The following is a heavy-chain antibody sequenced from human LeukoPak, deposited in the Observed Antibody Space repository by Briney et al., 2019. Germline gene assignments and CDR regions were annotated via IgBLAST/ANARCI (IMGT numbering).Heavy chain of an antibody. CDR3: ARIYSSGGNWFDP. D-gene: IGHD6-25*01. CDR1: GGSISSGDYY. V-gene: IGHV4-30-4*08. CDR2: IYYSGST. Sequence: SETLSLTCTVSGGSISSGDYYWSWIRQPPGKGLEWIGYIYYSGSTYYNPYLKSRVTISVDTSKNQFSLKLSSVTAADTAVYYCARIYSSGGNWFDPWGQGTLVTVSS. J-gene: IGHJ5*02.